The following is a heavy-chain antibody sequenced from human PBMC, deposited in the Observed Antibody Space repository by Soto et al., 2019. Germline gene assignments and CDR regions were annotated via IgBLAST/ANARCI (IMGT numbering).Heavy chain of an antibody. Sequence: QVQLVQSGAEVKKPGSSVKVSCKASGGTFSSYTISWVRQAPGQGLEWMGRIIPILGIANYAQKFQGRVTITADKSTSTGYMELSSLRSEDTAVYYWATTTHLGWQLVAPDYFDYWGQGTLVTVSS. CDR3: ATTTHLGWQLVAPDYFDY. CDR1: GGTFSSYT. CDR2: IIPILGIA. V-gene: IGHV1-69*02. J-gene: IGHJ4*02. D-gene: IGHD6-13*01.